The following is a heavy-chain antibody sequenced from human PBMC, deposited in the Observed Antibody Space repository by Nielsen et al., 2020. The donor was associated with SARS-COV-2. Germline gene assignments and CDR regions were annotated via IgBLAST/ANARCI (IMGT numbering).Heavy chain of an antibody. CDR3: ARHQQSYYYDSSGYQP. Sequence: GESLKISCKGSGYSFTSYWIGWVRQMPGKGLEWMGIIYPSDSDTRYSPSFQGQVTISADKSISTAYLQWSSLKASDTAMYYCARHQQSYYYDSSGYQPWGQGTLVTVSS. V-gene: IGHV5-51*01. D-gene: IGHD3-22*01. CDR2: IYPSDSDT. J-gene: IGHJ5*02. CDR1: GYSFTSYW.